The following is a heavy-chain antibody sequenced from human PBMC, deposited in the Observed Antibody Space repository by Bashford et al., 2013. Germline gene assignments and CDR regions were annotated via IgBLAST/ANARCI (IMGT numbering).Heavy chain of an antibody. CDR2: LYQWEH. CDR3: ARDPAATYYFDY. Sequence: SSETLSLTCTRRLVAPSVVTTGAGSGSRREGTGVDWAYLYQWEHQLQPSLKSRVTMSVDTSKNQFSLKLSSVTAADTAVYYCARDPAATYYFDYWGQGTLVTVSS. CDR1: VAPSVVTT. D-gene: IGHD2-15*01. V-gene: IGHV4-4*07. J-gene: IGHJ4*02.